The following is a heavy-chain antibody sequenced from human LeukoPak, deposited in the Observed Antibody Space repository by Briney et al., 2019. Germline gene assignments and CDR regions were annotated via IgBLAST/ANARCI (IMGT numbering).Heavy chain of an antibody. CDR2: FYHSGDT. V-gene: IGHV4-38-2*02. CDR1: GYSISSGYY. J-gene: IGHJ4*02. Sequence: SETLSLTCTVSGYSISSGYYWGWTRQPPGKGLEWIGSFYHSGDTYYNPSLKSRVTISVDTSKNQFSLNLRSVTAADTAVYFCARDQEYSYGYGRNWGQVTLVTVSS. D-gene: IGHD5-18*01. CDR3: ARDQEYSYGYGRN.